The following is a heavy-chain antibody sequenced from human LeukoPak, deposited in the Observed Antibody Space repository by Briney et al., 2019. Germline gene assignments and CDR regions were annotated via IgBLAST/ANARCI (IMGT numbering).Heavy chain of an antibody. J-gene: IGHJ3*02. CDR3: ARDAAAAGTTERAFDI. V-gene: IGHV1-2*02. Sequence: ASVKVSCKASGYTFTGYYMQWVRQAPGQGLEWMGWINPNSGGTNYAQKFQGRVTMTRDTSISTAYMELSRLRSDDTAVYYCARDAAAAGTTERAFDIWGQGTMVTVSS. CDR1: GYTFTGYY. CDR2: INPNSGGT. D-gene: IGHD6-13*01.